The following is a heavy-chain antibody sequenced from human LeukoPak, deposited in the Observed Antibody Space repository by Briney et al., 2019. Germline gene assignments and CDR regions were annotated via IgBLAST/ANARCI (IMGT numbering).Heavy chain of an antibody. CDR1: GGSFSGYY. CDR2: INHSGST. CDR3: ARIVDSTSYYDY. D-gene: IGHD2-2*01. Sequence: SETLSLTCAVYGGSFSGYYWSWIRQPPGKGLEWIGEINHSGSTNYNPSLKGRVTISVDTSKNQFSLKLSSVTAADTAVYYCARIVDSTSYYDYWGQGTLVTVSS. V-gene: IGHV4-34*01. J-gene: IGHJ4*02.